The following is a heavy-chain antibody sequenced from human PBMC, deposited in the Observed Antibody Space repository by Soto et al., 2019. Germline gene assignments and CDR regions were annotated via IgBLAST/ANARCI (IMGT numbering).Heavy chain of an antibody. CDR3: ASESSSSCHDY. J-gene: IGHJ4*02. CDR2: INAYNGNT. Sequence: QVQLVQSGAEVKKPGASVKVSCKASGYTFTSYGISRVRQAPGQVFEWMGWINAYNGNTNYTQKLQGRVTMTTDTSTSTAYMELRSLRSDDTAVYYCASESSSSCHDYWGQGPLVTVSS. V-gene: IGHV1-18*01. CDR1: GYTFTSYG. D-gene: IGHD6-13*01.